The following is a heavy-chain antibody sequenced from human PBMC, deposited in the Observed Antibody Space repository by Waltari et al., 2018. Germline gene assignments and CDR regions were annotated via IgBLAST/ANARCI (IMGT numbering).Heavy chain of an antibody. J-gene: IGHJ1*01. CDR2: IKAASGKT. CDR1: GYTFSSYD. D-gene: IGHD5-12*01. Sequence: QVRLVQSGAEVKKPGASVMVSCKASGYTFSSYDINWVRQATGHGLEGMGAIKAASGKTDDAQHCQGRVSLTSDTSTSTAYMELSSLKSEDTATYYCARGPYDGQIIFNAEYFQQWGQGTLVTVSS. CDR3: ARGPYDGQIIFNAEYFQQ. V-gene: IGHV1-8*01.